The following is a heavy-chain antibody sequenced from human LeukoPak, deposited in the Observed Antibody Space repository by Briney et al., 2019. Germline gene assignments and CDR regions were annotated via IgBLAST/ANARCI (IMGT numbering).Heavy chain of an antibody. CDR1: GGSISSSAYS. V-gene: IGHV4-39*01. Sequence: SETLSLTCTVSGGSISSSAYSWGWLRQPPGTGLDWIGNIYDSGNTYYNPSLKSRVTISVDTSKNQFSLKLNSVTAADTAVYYCARQYGPGYSSTWYFDYWGQGTLVTVSS. CDR2: IYDSGNT. D-gene: IGHD6-13*01. J-gene: IGHJ4*02. CDR3: ARQYGPGYSSTWYFDY.